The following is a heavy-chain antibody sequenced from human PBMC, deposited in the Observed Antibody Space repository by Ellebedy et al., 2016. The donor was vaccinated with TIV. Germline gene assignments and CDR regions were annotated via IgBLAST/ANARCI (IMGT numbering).Heavy chain of an antibody. CDR1: GGSISSGGYY. V-gene: IGHV4-31*03. CDR3: ARGSHDYDRSGYHD. J-gene: IGHJ4*02. Sequence: SETLSLTXTVSGGSISSGGYYWSWIRQHPGKGLEWIGYIYYSGSTYYNPSLKSRVTISVDTSKNQFSLKLSSVTAADTAVYYCARGSHDYDRSGYHDWGQGTLVTVSS. CDR2: IYYSGST. D-gene: IGHD3-22*01.